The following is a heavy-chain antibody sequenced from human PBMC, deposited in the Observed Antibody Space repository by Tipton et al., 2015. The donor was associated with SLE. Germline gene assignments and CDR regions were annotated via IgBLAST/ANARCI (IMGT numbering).Heavy chain of an antibody. CDR3: ARDPNGGYGSFDY. CDR2: IYYSGST. D-gene: IGHD7-27*01. CDR1: GGSISSSSSY. V-gene: IGHV4-39*07. Sequence: TLSLTCTVSGGSISSSSSYWGWIRQPPGKGLEWIGSIYYSGSTYCNPSFKSRVTISVDTSKNQFSLKLSSVTAADTAVYYCARDPNGGYGSFDYWGLGALVTVSS. J-gene: IGHJ4*02.